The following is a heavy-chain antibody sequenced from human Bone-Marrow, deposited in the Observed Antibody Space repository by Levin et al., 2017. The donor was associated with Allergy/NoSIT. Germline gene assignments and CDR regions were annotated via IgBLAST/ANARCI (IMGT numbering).Heavy chain of an antibody. J-gene: IGHJ4*02. CDR2: ISAYNGNT. CDR3: ARDLHYDFWSGYYTGSPLGY. D-gene: IGHD3-3*01. Sequence: ASVKVSCKASGYTFTSYGISWVRQAPGQGLEWMGWISAYNGNTNYAQKLQGRVTMTTDTSTSTAYMELRSLRSDDTAVYYCARDLHYDFWSGYYTGSPLGYWGQGTLVTVSS. CDR1: GYTFTSYG. V-gene: IGHV1-18*01.